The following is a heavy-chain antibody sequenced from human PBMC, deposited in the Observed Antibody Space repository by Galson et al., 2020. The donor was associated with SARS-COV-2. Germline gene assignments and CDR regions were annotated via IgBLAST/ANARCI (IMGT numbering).Heavy chain of an antibody. CDR1: GGSFSGYY. J-gene: IGHJ5*02. Sequence: SETLSLTCAVYGGSFSGYYWSWIRQPPGKGLEWIGEINDSGSTNYNPSLKSRVTISVDTSKSQFSLKLNSVTAADTAVYYCARTRYTGSFYRKGRELDLWGQGTLVTVSS. CDR2: INDSGST. D-gene: IGHD1-26*01. V-gene: IGHV4-34*01. CDR3: ARTRYTGSFYRKGRELDL.